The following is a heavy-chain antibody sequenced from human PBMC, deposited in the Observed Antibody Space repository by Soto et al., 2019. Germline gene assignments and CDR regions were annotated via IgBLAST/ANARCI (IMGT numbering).Heavy chain of an antibody. J-gene: IGHJ5*02. CDR3: ARDQGFRVVINSNWFDP. CDR1: GYTFSRYG. Sequence: ASVKVSCKASGYTFSRYGIMWVRQAPGQGLEWKGWISAYNGNTNSAEKPRGRLTMTTDASTTTAYMELRSLRSDDTAIYYCARDQGFRVVINSNWFDPWGQGTLVTVSS. D-gene: IGHD2-21*01. CDR2: ISAYNGNT. V-gene: IGHV1-18*01.